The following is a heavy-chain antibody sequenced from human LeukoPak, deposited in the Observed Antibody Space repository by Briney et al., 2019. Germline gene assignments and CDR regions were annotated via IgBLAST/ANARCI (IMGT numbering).Heavy chain of an antibody. CDR2: IPHDGSSK. J-gene: IGHJ4*02. CDR1: GFSFSTYP. Sequence: GGSLRLSCAASGFSFSTYPMHWVRQAPGKGLEWVTFIPHDGSSKYYADSVKGRFTISRDNSKNTLYLQMNSLRTEDTAVYYCARGRLAGMGLEDYWGQGTLVTVSS. V-gene: IGHV3-30*02. CDR3: ARGRLAGMGLEDY. D-gene: IGHD6-19*01.